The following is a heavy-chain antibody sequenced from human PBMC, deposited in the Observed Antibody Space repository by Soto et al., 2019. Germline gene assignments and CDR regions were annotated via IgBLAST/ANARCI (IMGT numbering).Heavy chain of an antibody. CDR3: ERADPDPYVGY. J-gene: IGHJ4*02. Sequence: LSLTCTVSGGSMSIYYWTWLRQSPGRGLEWIGYISYSGSTYYNPSLKSRVTISADTSKNQFSLRMNSMIAADTAVYYCERADPDPYVGYWGQGTLVTV. CDR1: GGSMSIYY. V-gene: IGHV4-59*01. CDR2: ISYSGST. D-gene: IGHD2-15*01.